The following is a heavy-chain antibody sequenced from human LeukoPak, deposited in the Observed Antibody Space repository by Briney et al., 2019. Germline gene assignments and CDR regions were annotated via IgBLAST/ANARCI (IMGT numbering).Heavy chain of an antibody. CDR1: GYSFSSYW. D-gene: IGHD6-13*01. Sequence: GESLKISCKGSGYSFSSYWIGWVRQMPGKGLEWVGIIYPSDSDTRYSPSFQGLVTISADKSVSTAYLQWSSLKASDTAMYYCARVFSGSSSGSLLLHDAFDIWGQGTMVTVSS. CDR3: ARVFSGSSSGSLLLHDAFDI. J-gene: IGHJ3*02. V-gene: IGHV5-51*01. CDR2: IYPSDSDT.